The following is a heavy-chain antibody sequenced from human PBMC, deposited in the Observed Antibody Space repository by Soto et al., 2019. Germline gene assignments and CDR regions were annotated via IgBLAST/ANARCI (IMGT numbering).Heavy chain of an antibody. J-gene: IGHJ4*02. D-gene: IGHD2-21*02. Sequence: QVQLVQSGAEEKKPGASVKVSCKASGYTFPSYAMHWVRQAPGQRLEGMGWINAGNGNTKYSQKFQGRVTTTRDTYASTAYMELSSLRSEDTAVYYCARAWVVVTAPDYWGQGTLVTVSS. V-gene: IGHV1-3*05. CDR2: INAGNGNT. CDR1: GYTFPSYA. CDR3: ARAWVVVTAPDY.